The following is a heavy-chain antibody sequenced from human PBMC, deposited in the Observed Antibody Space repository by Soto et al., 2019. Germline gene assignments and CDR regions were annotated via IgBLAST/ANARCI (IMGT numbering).Heavy chain of an antibody. J-gene: IGHJ4*02. D-gene: IGHD3-9*01. CDR2: ISSGSKTI. Sequence: GGSLRLSCAASGFTFSGYSVNWVRQAPGKGLEWVSYISSGSKTIYYAESVKGRFTVSRDNARNSQYLQMNSLRDEDTAVYYCAREDILGVRSFDYWGQGTLVTISS. CDR1: GFTFSGYS. V-gene: IGHV3-48*02. CDR3: AREDILGVRSFDY.